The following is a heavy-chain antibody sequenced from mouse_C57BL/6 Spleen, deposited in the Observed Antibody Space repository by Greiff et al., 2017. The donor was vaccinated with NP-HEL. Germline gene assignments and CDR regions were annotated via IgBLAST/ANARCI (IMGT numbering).Heavy chain of an antibody. V-gene: IGHV1-81*01. CDR3: ASPYSNYNYAMDY. J-gene: IGHJ4*01. CDR1: GYTFTSYG. D-gene: IGHD2-5*01. CDR2: IYPRSGNT. Sequence: QVQLQQSGAELARPGASVKLSCKASGYTFTSYGLGWVKQRTGQGLEWIGEIYPRSGNTYYNEKFKGKATLTADKSSSTAYMELRSLTSEDSAVYFCASPYSNYNYAMDYWGQGTSVTVSS.